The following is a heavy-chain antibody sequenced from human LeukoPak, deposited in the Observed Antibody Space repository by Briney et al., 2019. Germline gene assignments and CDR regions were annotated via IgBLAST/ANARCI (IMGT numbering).Heavy chain of an antibody. Sequence: SETLSLTCTVSGGSISSSSYYWGWIRPPPGKGLEWIGSIYYSGSTYYNPSLKSRVTISVDTSKNQFSLKLSSVTAADTAVYYCARVGGVGAHRGVDYWAQGTLVTVSS. CDR1: GGSISSSSYY. CDR3: ARVGGVGAHRGVDY. J-gene: IGHJ4*02. CDR2: IYYSGST. V-gene: IGHV4-39*01. D-gene: IGHD1-26*01.